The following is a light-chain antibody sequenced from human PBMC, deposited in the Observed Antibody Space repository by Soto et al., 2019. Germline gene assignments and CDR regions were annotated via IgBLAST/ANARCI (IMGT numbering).Light chain of an antibody. CDR1: QNSNNY. CDR3: QQYENLPT. J-gene: IGKJ5*01. CDR2: DAS. V-gene: IGKV1-33*01. Sequence: DIQMTQSPPSLSASVGDRVTITCQASQNSNNYLNWYQQKPGRAPKLLIYDASNLEAGVPSRFRGSGSGTDFTFTSSRLQPEYIATYYCQQYENLPTFGQGTRLEIK.